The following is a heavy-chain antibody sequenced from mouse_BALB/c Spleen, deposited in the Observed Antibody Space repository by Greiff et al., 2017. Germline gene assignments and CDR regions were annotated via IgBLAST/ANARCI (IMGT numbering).Heavy chain of an antibody. CDR1: GFTFSSYT. CDR3: ASAVVPITAMDY. CDR2: ISSGGGNT. V-gene: IGHV5-9*03. D-gene: IGHD1-1*01. J-gene: IGHJ4*01. Sequence: EVKLVESGGGLVKPGGSLKLSCAASGFTFSSYTMSWVRQTPEKRLEWVATISSGGGNTYYPDSVKGRFTISRDNAKNNLYLQMSSLRSEDTALYYCASAVVPITAMDYWGQGTSVTVSS.